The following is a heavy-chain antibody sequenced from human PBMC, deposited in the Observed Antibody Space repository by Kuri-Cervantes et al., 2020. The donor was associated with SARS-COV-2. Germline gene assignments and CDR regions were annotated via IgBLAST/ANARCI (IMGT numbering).Heavy chain of an antibody. J-gene: IGHJ3*02. CDR2: IRFDGTNE. V-gene: IGHV3-30*02. D-gene: IGHD3-10*01. Sequence: SLKIPCAASGFLFGAFGMHWVRQAPGKGLEWVAFIRFDGTNEYYADSVKGRFTISRDNSKNTLYLQMNSLRADDTAVYYCARVQGNGENAFDIWGQGTMVTVSS. CDR3: ARVQGNGENAFDI. CDR1: GFLFGAFG.